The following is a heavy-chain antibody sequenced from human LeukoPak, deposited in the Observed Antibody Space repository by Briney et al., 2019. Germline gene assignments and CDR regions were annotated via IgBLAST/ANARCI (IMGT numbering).Heavy chain of an antibody. CDR2: IIPIFGTA. CDR1: GGTFSSYA. J-gene: IGHJ4*02. V-gene: IGHV1-69*05. Sequence: GASVKVSCKASGGTFSSYAISWVRQAPGQGLEWMGRIIPIFGTANYAQKFQGRVTITTDESTSTAYMELSSLRSEDTAVYYCARDGFGYGVGGCWGQGTLVTVSS. D-gene: IGHD4-17*01. CDR3: ARDGFGYGVGGC.